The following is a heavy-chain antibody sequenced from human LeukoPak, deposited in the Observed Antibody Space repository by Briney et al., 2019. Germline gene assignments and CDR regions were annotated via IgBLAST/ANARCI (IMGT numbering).Heavy chain of an antibody. V-gene: IGHV4-59*11. CDR2: IYYSGST. J-gene: IGHJ4*02. CDR1: GGSISNHY. Sequence: SETLSLTCTVAGGSISNHYWSWIRQPPGKGLEWIGYIYYSGSTNYNPSLKSRVTISVDTSKNQFSLKLSSVTAADTAVYYCASDTKGAFDYWGQGTLVTVSS. CDR3: ASDTKGAFDY. D-gene: IGHD2-8*01.